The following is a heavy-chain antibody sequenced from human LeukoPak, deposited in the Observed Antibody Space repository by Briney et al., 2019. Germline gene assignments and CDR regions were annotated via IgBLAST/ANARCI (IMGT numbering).Heavy chain of an antibody. CDR2: IWYDGSNK. D-gene: IGHD6-13*01. CDR3: AKIVQYTAATGTGLES. J-gene: IGHJ4*02. Sequence: LSLTCAVYGGSFSGYYWSWIRQPPGKGLEWVAVIWYDGSNKYYADSVKGRFTTSRDNSKNTLYLQMNSLRAEDTAVYYCAKIVQYTAATGTGLESWGQGSLVTVSP. V-gene: IGHV3-33*06. CDR1: GGSFSGYY.